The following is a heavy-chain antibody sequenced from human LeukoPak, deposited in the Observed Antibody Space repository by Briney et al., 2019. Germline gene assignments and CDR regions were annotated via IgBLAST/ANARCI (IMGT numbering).Heavy chain of an antibody. CDR2: IKQDGSEK. D-gene: IGHD2-15*01. CDR3: AKGLIVVVVAATPVAFDI. V-gene: IGHV3-7*01. Sequence: GGSLRLSCAASGFTFSSYWMSWVRQAPGKGLEWVANIKQDGSEKYYVDSVKGRFTISRDNAKNSLYLQMNSLRAEDTAVYYCAKGLIVVVVAATPVAFDIWGQGTMVTVSS. CDR1: GFTFSSYW. J-gene: IGHJ3*02.